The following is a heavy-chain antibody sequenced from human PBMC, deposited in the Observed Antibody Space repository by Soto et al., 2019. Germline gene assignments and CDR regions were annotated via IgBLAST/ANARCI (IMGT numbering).Heavy chain of an antibody. CDR2: ISGSGGST. V-gene: IGHV3-23*01. CDR1: GFTFSSYA. J-gene: IGHJ6*02. D-gene: IGHD3-10*01. Sequence: GGSLRLSCAASGFTFSSYAMSWVRQAPGKGLEWVSAISGSGGSTYYADSVKGRFTISRDNSKNTLYLQMNSLRAEDTAVYYCAKWMVRGVILLAKSRMDVWGQGTTVTVSS. CDR3: AKWMVRGVILLAKSRMDV.